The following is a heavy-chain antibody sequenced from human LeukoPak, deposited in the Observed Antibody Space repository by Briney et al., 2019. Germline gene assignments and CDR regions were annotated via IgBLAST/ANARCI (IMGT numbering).Heavy chain of an antibody. CDR3: ARDDNWGFDY. V-gene: IGHV3-21*05. D-gene: IGHD7-27*01. CDR1: GFAFSDFS. CDR2: TRGSGSGMGSGN. J-gene: IGHJ4*02. Sequence: GGSLRLSCAASGFAFSDFSMNWVRQAPGKGLEWVANTRGSGSGMGSGNYYAVSVKGRFTISRDDAKNSLYLQVNSLRAEDTAFYYCARDDNWGFDYWGQGALVTVSS.